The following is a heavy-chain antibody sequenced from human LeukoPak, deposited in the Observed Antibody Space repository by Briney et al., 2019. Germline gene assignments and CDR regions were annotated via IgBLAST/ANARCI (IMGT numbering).Heavy chain of an antibody. CDR1: GLTFSILA. D-gene: IGHD5-12*01. J-gene: IGHJ6*02. CDR2: IIPILGIA. Sequence: ASVKVSCKASGLTFSILAISCVRQAPGQGLEWMGRIIPILGIANYAQKFQGRVTITADKSTSTAYMELSSLRSEDTAVYYCAITSYSGTTYYYCMDVWGQGTTVTVSS. CDR3: AITSYSGTTYYYCMDV. V-gene: IGHV1-69*04.